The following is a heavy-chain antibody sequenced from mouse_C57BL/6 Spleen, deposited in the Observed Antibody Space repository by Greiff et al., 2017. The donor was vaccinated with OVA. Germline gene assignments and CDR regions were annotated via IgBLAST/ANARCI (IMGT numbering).Heavy chain of an antibody. CDR1: GYTFTGYW. CDR3: ARGGDGYYPFDY. Sequence: QVQLQQPGTELVKPGASVKLSCKASGYTFTGYWMHWVQQGPGQGLEWIGYINPSNGGTNYNEKFKSKATLTVDKSSSTAYMQLSSLTSEDSAVYYCARGGDGYYPFDYWGQGTTLTVSS. V-gene: IGHV1-53*01. CDR2: INPSNGGT. J-gene: IGHJ2*01. D-gene: IGHD2-3*01.